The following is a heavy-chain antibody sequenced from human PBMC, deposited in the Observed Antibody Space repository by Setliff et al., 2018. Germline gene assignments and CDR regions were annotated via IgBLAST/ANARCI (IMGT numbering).Heavy chain of an antibody. CDR3: ARGVDGYNYYYFDY. CDR1: GYTFTSYG. J-gene: IGHJ4*02. D-gene: IGHD5-12*01. V-gene: IGHV1-18*01. Sequence: ASVKVSCKASGYTFTSYGISWVRQAPGQGLEWMGWISAYNGNTNYAQKLQGRVTMTTDTSTSTAYMELSSLRSEDTAVYYCARGVDGYNYYYFDYWGQGTLVTVSS. CDR2: ISAYNGNT.